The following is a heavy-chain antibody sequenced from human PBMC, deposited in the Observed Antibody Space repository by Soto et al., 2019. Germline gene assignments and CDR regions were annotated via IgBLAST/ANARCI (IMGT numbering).Heavy chain of an antibody. CDR3: ARQGFGVLHGLVDV. CDR2: IYYSENT. D-gene: IGHD3-10*01. V-gene: IGHV4-39*01. J-gene: IGHJ6*02. CDR1: GGSVSSSSYS. Sequence: SETLSLTCTVSGGSVSSSSYSWGWIRQPPGKGLEWIGTIYYSENTYYNPSLMSRVTISVDTSKNQFSLKLRSVTAADTALYYCARQGFGVLHGLVDVWGQGTTVTVSS.